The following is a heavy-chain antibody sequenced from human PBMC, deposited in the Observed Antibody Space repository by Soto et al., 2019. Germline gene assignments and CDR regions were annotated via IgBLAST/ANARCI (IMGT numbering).Heavy chain of an antibody. Sequence: SETLSLTCTVSGGSISSSSYYWGWIRQPPGKGLEWIGSIYYSGSTYYNPCLKSRVTISVDTSKNQFSLKLSSVTAADTAVYYCARHNQDNWNYGRYFDYWGQGTLVTVSS. D-gene: IGHD1-7*01. J-gene: IGHJ4*02. V-gene: IGHV4-39*01. CDR3: ARHNQDNWNYGRYFDY. CDR2: IYYSGST. CDR1: GGSISSSSYY.